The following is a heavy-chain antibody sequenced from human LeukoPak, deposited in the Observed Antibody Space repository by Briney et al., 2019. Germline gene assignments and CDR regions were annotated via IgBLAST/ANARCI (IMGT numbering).Heavy chain of an antibody. CDR2: IKHDGSEK. V-gene: IGHV3-7*01. CDR1: GFTFSSYW. Sequence: GGSLRLSCAASGFTFSSYWMSWVRQSPGKGLEWVANIKHDGSEKYYVDSVKGRFTISRDNAKNSLYLQMNSLRAEDTAIYYCGRDPAWGAIDYWGQGTLVTVSS. CDR3: GRDPAWGAIDY. J-gene: IGHJ4*02. D-gene: IGHD7-27*01.